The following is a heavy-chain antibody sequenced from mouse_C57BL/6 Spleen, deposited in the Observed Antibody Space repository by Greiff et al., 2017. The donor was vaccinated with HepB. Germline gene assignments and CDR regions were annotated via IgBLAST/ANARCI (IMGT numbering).Heavy chain of an antibody. Sequence: EVQLQQSGPELVKPGASVKISCKASGYSFTDYNMNWVKQSNGNSLEWIGVINTNTGTMSYNQKLKGQATLTVDQSSSKAYMQLNSLTSEDSAVYYCARLGPITTVVATDYAMDYWGQGTSVTVSS. V-gene: IGHV1-39*01. CDR3: ARLGPITTVVATDYAMDY. D-gene: IGHD1-1*01. CDR1: GYSFTDYN. CDR2: INTNTGTM. J-gene: IGHJ4*01.